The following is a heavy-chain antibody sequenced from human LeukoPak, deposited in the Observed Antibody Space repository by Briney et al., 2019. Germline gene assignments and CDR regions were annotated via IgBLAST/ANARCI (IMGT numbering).Heavy chain of an antibody. D-gene: IGHD2-15*01. CDR1: GFIFSGHG. CDR2: IRYDGSDK. Sequence: GGSLRLSCAASGFIFSGHGMHWVRQAPGKGLEWVAFIRYDGSDKYYADSVKGRFTIYRDNSENTLYLQMSSLRPEDTAVYYCAKDSYYCSDNCPQYHYYMDVWGKGTTVTVSS. CDR3: AKDSYYCSDNCPQYHYYMDV. J-gene: IGHJ6*03. V-gene: IGHV3-30*02.